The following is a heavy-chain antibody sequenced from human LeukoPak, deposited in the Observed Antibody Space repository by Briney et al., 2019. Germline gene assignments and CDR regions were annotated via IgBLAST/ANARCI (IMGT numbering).Heavy chain of an antibody. CDR1: GGSISSSSYY. Sequence: SETLSLTCTVSGGSISSSSYYWGWIRQPPGKGLEWIGSIYYSGSTYYNPSLKSRVTISVDTSKNQFSLKLSSVTAADTAVYYCARRYYYDSSGYRDAFDIWGQGTMVTVSS. CDR3: ARRYYYDSSGYRDAFDI. D-gene: IGHD3-22*01. V-gene: IGHV4-39*01. CDR2: IYYSGST. J-gene: IGHJ3*02.